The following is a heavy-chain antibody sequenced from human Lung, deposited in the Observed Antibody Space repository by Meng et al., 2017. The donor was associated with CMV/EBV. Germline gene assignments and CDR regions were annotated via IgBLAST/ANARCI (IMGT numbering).Heavy chain of an antibody. Sequence: YTFTGYYMHWVRQAPGQGLEWMGWINPNSGGTNYAQKFQGRVTMTRDTSISTAYMELSRLRSDDTAVYYCARTYCSGGSCSSIFDYWSQGTPVTVSS. CDR2: INPNSGGT. CDR1: YTFTGYY. CDR3: ARTYCSGGSCSSIFDY. D-gene: IGHD2-15*01. J-gene: IGHJ4*02. V-gene: IGHV1-2*02.